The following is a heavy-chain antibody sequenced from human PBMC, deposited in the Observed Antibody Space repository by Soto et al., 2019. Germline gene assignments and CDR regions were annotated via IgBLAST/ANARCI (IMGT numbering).Heavy chain of an antibody. D-gene: IGHD3-3*01. V-gene: IGHV4-39*01. CDR3: ARASFYDFWGGYLYGDNWSAP. CDR2: IYYSGST. CDR1: GGSISSSSYY. J-gene: IGHJ5*02. Sequence: PSETLSLTCTVSGGSISSSSYYWGWIRQPPGKGLEWIGSIYYSGSTYYNPSLKSRVTISVDTSKNQFSLKLSSVTAADTAVYYWARASFYDFWGGYLYGDNWSAPWGQGTLVTVSS.